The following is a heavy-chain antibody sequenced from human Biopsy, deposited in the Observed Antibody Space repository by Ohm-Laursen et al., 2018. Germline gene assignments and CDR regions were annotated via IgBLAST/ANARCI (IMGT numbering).Heavy chain of an antibody. CDR3: AKEGPPKDYSSSFHS. J-gene: IGHJ4*02. CDR2: ISWNSDTI. Sequence: SLRLSCAASGFRFGDYAMHWVRQAPGKGLVWVSGISWNSDTIDYAVSVRGRFTISRDNAKNSLYLQMSSLRAEDTAFYYCAKEGPPKDYSSSFHSWGQGTLVTVSS. V-gene: IGHV3-9*01. CDR1: GFRFGDYA. D-gene: IGHD6-13*01.